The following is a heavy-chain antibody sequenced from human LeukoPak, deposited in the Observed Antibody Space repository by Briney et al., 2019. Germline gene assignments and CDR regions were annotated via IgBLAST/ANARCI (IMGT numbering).Heavy chain of an antibody. CDR1: GFTFSSYA. CDR2: ISYDGSNK. Sequence: GGSLRLSCAPSGFTFSSYAMHWVRQAPGKGPEWVAVISYDGSNKYYADSVKGRFTISRDNSKNTLYLQMNSLRAEDTAVYYCASSYYYDSSEPGYWGQGTLVTVSS. V-gene: IGHV3-30-3*01. CDR3: ASSYYYDSSEPGY. J-gene: IGHJ4*02. D-gene: IGHD3-22*01.